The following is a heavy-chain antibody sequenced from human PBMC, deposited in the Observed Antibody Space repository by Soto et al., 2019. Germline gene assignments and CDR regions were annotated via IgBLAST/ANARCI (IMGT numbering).Heavy chain of an antibody. V-gene: IGHV3-30-3*01. CDR3: ARETYSSGWPSSFDY. CDR1: GFTFSSYA. Sequence: GGSLRLSCAASGFTFSSYAMHWVRQAPGKGLEWVAVISYDGSNKYYADSVKGRFTISRDNSKNTLYLQMNSLRAEDTAVYYCARETYSSGWPSSFDYWGPGTLLTVSS. D-gene: IGHD6-19*01. J-gene: IGHJ4*02. CDR2: ISYDGSNK.